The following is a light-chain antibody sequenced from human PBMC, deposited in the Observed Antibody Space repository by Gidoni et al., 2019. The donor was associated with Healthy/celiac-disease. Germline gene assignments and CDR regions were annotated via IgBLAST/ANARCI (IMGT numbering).Light chain of an antibody. CDR1: QSLLHSNGYNY. J-gene: IGKJ1*01. Sequence: DVVMSQSPLSLPLTPGEPASISCRSSQSLLHSNGYNYLDWYLQKPGQSPQLLIYLGSNRASGVPDRFSGSGSGTDFTLKISRVEAEDVGVYYCMQALQTPWTFGHGTKVEIK. V-gene: IGKV2-28*01. CDR3: MQALQTPWT. CDR2: LGS.